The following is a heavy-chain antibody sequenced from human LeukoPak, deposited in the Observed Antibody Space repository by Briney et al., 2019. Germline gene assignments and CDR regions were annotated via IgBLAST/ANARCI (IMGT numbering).Heavy chain of an antibody. CDR1: GGSISSGDYY. V-gene: IGHV4-30-4*01. CDR3: ARVDSVPAGYRLIHYFDY. CDR2: IYYSGST. J-gene: IGHJ4*02. D-gene: IGHD3-9*01. Sequence: SETLSLTCTVSGGSISSGDYYWSWIRQPPGKGLEWIGYIYYSGSTYYNPSLKSRVTISVDTSKNQFSLKLSSVTAADTAVYYCARVDSVPAGYRLIHYFDYWGQGTLVTVSS.